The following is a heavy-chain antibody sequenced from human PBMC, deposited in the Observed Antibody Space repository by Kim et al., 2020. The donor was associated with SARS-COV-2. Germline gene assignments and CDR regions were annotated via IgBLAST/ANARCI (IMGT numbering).Heavy chain of an antibody. J-gene: IGHJ4*02. Sequence: SETLSLTCAVYGGSFSGYYWSWIRQPPGKGLEWIGEINHSGSTNYNPSLKSRVTISVDTSKNQFSLKLSSVTAADTAVYYCARMPSGYRRSRRGYFDYWGQGTLVTVSS. D-gene: IGHD1-1*01. CDR3: ARMPSGYRRSRRGYFDY. V-gene: IGHV4-34*01. CDR1: GGSFSGYY. CDR2: INHSGST.